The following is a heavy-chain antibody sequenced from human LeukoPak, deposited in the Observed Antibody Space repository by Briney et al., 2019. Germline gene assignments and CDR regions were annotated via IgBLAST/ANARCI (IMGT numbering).Heavy chain of an antibody. CDR1: GYIFTGYY. D-gene: IGHD3-16*01. Sequence: ASVKVSCTASGYIFTGYYLFWVRQAPGQGLEWMGWINTNGGATRYAQKFHGRVTLNCDTSIMTTYMELSSLTSDDTAVYYCARDERYSDADHHYPDLGYWGQGTLVTVSS. CDR2: INTNGGAT. V-gene: IGHV1-2*02. J-gene: IGHJ4*02. CDR3: ARDERYSDADHHYPDLGY.